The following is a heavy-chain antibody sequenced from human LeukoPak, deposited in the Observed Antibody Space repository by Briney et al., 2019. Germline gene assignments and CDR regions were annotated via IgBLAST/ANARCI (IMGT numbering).Heavy chain of an antibody. J-gene: IGHJ6*04. CDR1: GVSISSYY. V-gene: IGHV4-59*01. Sequence: SETLSLTCTVSGVSISSYYWSWIRQPPGKGLEWIGYIYYSGSTNYNPSLKSRVTISVDTSKNQFSLKLSSVTAADTAVYYCARGKTFGVDVWGKGTTVTVSS. CDR2: IYYSGST. CDR3: ARGKTFGVDV. D-gene: IGHD3-16*01.